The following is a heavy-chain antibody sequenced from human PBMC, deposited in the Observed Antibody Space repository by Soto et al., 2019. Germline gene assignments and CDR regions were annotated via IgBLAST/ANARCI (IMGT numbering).Heavy chain of an antibody. V-gene: IGHV1-46*01. CDR2: INPSGGST. CDR1: GYTFTSYY. CDR3: ARDFGLSGGWLLSNSYYYYYGMDV. Sequence: ASVKVSCKASGYTFTSYYMHWVRQAPGQGLEWMGIINPSGGSTSYAQKFQGRVTMTRDTSTSTVYMELSSLRSEDTAVYYCARDFGLSGGWLLSNSYYYYYGMDVWGQGTMVTVSS. J-gene: IGHJ6*02. D-gene: IGHD3-3*01.